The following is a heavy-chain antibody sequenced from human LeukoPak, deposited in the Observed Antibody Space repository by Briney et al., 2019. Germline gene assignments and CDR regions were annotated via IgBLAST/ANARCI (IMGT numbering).Heavy chain of an antibody. CDR3: ARERSGSEIFARSFDI. V-gene: IGHV4-4*02. D-gene: IGHD3-3*01. J-gene: IGHJ3*02. CDR1: GGSISSSHW. Sequence: RASETLSLTCAVSGGSISSSHWWSWVRQPPGKGLEWIGEIYHSGSTNYNPSLKSRITISVDMSKNQFSLKLSSVTAADTAVYYCARERSGSEIFARSFDIWGQGTMVTVSS. CDR2: IYHSGST.